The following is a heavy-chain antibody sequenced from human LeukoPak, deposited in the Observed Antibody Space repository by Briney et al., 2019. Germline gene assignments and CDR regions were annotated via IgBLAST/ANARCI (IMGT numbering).Heavy chain of an antibody. Sequence: GRSLRLSCAASRFTFSSYGMHWVRQAPGNGLEWVALISYDGSNKYYTDSVKGRFTIPRDNSKNTLYLQMDSLRAEDTAVYYCAKGRGYSYGYFDYRGQGTLVTVSS. CDR1: RFTFSSYG. D-gene: IGHD5-18*01. CDR3: AKGRGYSYGYFDY. V-gene: IGHV3-30*18. CDR2: ISYDGSNK. J-gene: IGHJ4*02.